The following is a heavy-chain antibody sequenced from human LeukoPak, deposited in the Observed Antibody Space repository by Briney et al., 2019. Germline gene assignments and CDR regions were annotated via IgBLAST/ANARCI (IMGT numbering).Heavy chain of an antibody. Sequence: GRSLRLACAASGFPFSSYAMHWVRQAPGKGLEWVAVIAHDGSNKYYADSVKGRFTISRDNSKNTLYLQMNSLRPEDTAVHYCARDGASIAAIDYWGQGTLVTVSS. CDR3: ARDGASIAAIDY. D-gene: IGHD2-15*01. CDR1: GFPFSSYA. CDR2: IAHDGSNK. V-gene: IGHV3-30*04. J-gene: IGHJ4*02.